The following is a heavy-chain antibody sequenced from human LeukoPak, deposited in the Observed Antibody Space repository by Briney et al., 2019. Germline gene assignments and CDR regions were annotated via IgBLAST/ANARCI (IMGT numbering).Heavy chain of an antibody. Sequence: GGSLRLSCAASEFTFSSYSMNWVRQAPGKGLEWVSYITNSGNSKSYADSVKGRFTISRDNTKNSLYLQMNGLRAEDTAIYYCARDKDWSFDYWGQGTLVTVSS. CDR1: EFTFSSYS. CDR3: ARDKDWSFDY. J-gene: IGHJ4*02. D-gene: IGHD3/OR15-3a*01. CDR2: ITNSGNSK. V-gene: IGHV3-48*01.